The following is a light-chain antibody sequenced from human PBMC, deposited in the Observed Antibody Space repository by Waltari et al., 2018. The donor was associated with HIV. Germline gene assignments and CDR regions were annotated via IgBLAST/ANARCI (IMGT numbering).Light chain of an antibody. CDR2: DAS. Sequence: ELLMPQSPATLSVSPGERATLSCRASQTIRSNLAWYQQKPGQAPRLLLYDASTRATGIPARFSGSGSGTEFTLTITSLQSEDFAVYYCQQYNNWPPITFGQGTRLEIK. CDR3: QQYNNWPPIT. V-gene: IGKV3-15*01. CDR1: QTIRSN. J-gene: IGKJ5*01.